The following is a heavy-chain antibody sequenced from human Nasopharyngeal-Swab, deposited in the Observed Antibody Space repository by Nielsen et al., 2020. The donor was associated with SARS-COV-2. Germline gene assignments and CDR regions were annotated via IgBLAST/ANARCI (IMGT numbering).Heavy chain of an antibody. D-gene: IGHD2-15*01. CDR2: IYYSGST. CDR3: DRVVVVAATRLAFDI. V-gene: IGHV4-30-4*01. Sequence: RRKGPGKGLEWIGYIYYSGSTYYNPSRKSRVTISVDTSKNQFSLKLSSVTAADTAVYYCDRVVVVAATRLAFDIWGQGTMVTVSS. J-gene: IGHJ3*02.